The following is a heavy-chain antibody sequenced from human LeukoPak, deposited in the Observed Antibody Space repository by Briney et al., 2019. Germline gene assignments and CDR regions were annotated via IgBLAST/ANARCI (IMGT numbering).Heavy chain of an antibody. J-gene: IGHJ6*03. Sequence: GGSLRLSCAASGFTFEADGMSWVRQAPGKGLEWVSGINWNGDSTGYADSVKGRFTTSRDNAKNALYLQMNSLRAEDTALYYCASAAAYYYYQYMDVWGKGTTVIVSS. CDR2: INWNGDST. D-gene: IGHD6-13*01. V-gene: IGHV3-20*04. CDR3: ASAAAYYYYQYMDV. CDR1: GFTFEADG.